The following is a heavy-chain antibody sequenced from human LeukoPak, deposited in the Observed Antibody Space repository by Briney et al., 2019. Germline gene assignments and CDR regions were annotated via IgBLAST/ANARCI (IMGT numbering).Heavy chain of an antibody. J-gene: IGHJ4*02. V-gene: IGHV4-59*01. CDR3: AGSYDFWSGHIIGYFGY. CDR1: GGSISSYY. CDR2: IYYSGST. Sequence: PSETLSLTCTVSGGSISSYYWSWIRQPPGKGLEWIGYIYYSGSTNYNPSLKSRVTISVDTSKNQFSLKLSSVTAADTAVYYCAGSYDFWSGHIIGYFGYWGQGTLVTVSS. D-gene: IGHD3-3*01.